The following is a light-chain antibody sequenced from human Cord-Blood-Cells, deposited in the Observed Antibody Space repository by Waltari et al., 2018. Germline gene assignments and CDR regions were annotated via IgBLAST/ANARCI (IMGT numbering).Light chain of an antibody. V-gene: IGKV3-11*01. CDR3: QQRSNWPTLT. CDR2: DAS. CDR1: QSVSSY. J-gene: IGKJ4*01. Sequence: EIVLTHSPATLSLSPGESATLSCRARQSVSSYLAWYQQKPGQAPRLLIYDASNRATGILARFSGSGSGTDFTLTISSLEPEDFAVYYCQQRSNWPTLTFGGGTKVEIK.